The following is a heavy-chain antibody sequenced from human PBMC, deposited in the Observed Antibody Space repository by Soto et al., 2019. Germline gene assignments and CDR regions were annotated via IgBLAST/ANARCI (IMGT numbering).Heavy chain of an antibody. Sequence: EVQLVESGGGLVQPGGSLRLSCAASGFTFSSYWMHWVRQAPGKGLVWVSRINSDGSSTSYADSVKGRFTISRDNAKNTLYLQMNSLRAEDTAVYYCEREDYGDDGFDYWGQGTLVTVSS. J-gene: IGHJ4*02. D-gene: IGHD4-17*01. CDR3: EREDYGDDGFDY. CDR2: INSDGSST. CDR1: GFTFSSYW. V-gene: IGHV3-74*01.